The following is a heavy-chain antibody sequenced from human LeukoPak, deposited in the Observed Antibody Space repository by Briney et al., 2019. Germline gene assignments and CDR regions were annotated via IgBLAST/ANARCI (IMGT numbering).Heavy chain of an antibody. CDR3: ARDLSGVTGYTYGRGIDY. CDR2: IKKDGSEK. V-gene: IGHV3-7*01. J-gene: IGHJ4*02. D-gene: IGHD5-18*01. CDR1: GFTFSSYW. Sequence: GRSLRLSCAASGFTFSSYWMSWVRQAPGKGLEWVANIKKDGSEKYYVDSVKGRFTISRDNAKTSLYLQMNSLRAEDTAVYYCARDLSGVTGYTYGRGIDYWGQGTLVTVSS.